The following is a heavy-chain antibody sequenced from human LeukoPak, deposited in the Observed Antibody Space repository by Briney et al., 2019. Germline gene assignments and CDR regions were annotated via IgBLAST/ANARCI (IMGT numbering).Heavy chain of an antibody. CDR3: AREVVADPFDY. CDR2: IIPILGIA. V-gene: IGHV1-69*04. D-gene: IGHD2-15*01. J-gene: IGHJ4*02. CDR1: GGTFSSYT. Sequence: SVKVSCKASGGTFSSYTISWVRQAPRQGLEWMGRIIPILGIANYAQKFQGRVTITADKSTSTAYMELSSLRSEDTAVYYCAREVVADPFDYWGQGTLVTVSS.